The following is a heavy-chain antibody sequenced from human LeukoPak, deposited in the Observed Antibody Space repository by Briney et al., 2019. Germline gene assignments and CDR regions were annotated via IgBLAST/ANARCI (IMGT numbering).Heavy chain of an antibody. V-gene: IGHV1-18*01. J-gene: IGHJ5*02. CDR1: GYTFTSYG. CDR2: ISAYNGNT. Sequence: GASVKVSCKASGYTFTSYGISWVRQAPGQGLEWMGWISAYNGNTNYAQKLQGRVTMTTDTSTSTAYMELRSLRSDDTAVYYCARDRVLLWFGELKGGAYSWFDPWGQGTLVTVSS. CDR3: ARDRVLLWFGELKGGAYSWFDP. D-gene: IGHD3-10*01.